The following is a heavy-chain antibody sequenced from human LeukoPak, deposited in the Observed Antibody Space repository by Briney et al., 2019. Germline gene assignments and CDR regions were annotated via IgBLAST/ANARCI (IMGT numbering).Heavy chain of an antibody. CDR2: TWFDDSYQ. CDR1: GFSFSSHG. D-gene: IGHD4-11*01. Sequence: GGSLRLSCAASGFSFSSHGMHWVRQAPGKGLEWVGVTWFDDSYQHYAGSVRGRFTISRDNSKNTVYLQMNSLRAEDTAVHYCARETYSLADVWGQGTTVIVSS. CDR3: ARETYSLADV. V-gene: IGHV3-33*01. J-gene: IGHJ6*02.